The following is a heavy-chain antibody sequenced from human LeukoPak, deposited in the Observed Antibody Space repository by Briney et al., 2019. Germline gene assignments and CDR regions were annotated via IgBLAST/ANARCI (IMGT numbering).Heavy chain of an antibody. D-gene: IGHD3-22*01. CDR3: ARDLVFGDYYDSSGYQDY. CDR2: IYSGGST. V-gene: IGHV3-66*01. J-gene: IGHJ4*02. Sequence: PGGSLRLSCAASGFTVSSNYMSWVRQAPGKGLEWVSVIYSGGSTYYADSVKGRFTISRDSSKNTLYLQMNSLRAEDTAVYYCARDLVFGDYYDSSGYQDYWGQGTLVTVSS. CDR1: GFTVSSNY.